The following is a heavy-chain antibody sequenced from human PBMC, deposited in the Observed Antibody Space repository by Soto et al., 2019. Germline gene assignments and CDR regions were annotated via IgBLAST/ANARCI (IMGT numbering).Heavy chain of an antibody. Sequence: SVKVSCKASGFTFTSSAVQWVRQARGQRLEWIGWIVVGSGNTNYAQKFQERVTTTRDMSTSTAYMELSSLRSEDTAVYYCAAGDSSLKGLAGYWGQGTLVTVSS. CDR3: AAGDSSLKGLAGY. CDR2: IVVGSGNT. CDR1: GFTFTSSA. V-gene: IGHV1-58*01. J-gene: IGHJ4*02. D-gene: IGHD7-27*01.